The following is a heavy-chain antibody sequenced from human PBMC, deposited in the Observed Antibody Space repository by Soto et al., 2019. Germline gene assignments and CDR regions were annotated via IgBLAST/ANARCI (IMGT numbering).Heavy chain of an antibody. CDR3: ARDEERGTYYGMDV. CDR2: IYYSGST. D-gene: IGHD1-1*01. Sequence: KPSETLSLTCTVSGGSISSGDYYWSWIRQPPGKGLEWIGYIYYSGSTYYNPSLKSRVTISVDTSKNQFSLKLSSVTAADTAVYYCARDEERGTYYGMDVWGQGTTVTVSS. V-gene: IGHV4-30-4*01. CDR1: GGSISSGDYY. J-gene: IGHJ6*02.